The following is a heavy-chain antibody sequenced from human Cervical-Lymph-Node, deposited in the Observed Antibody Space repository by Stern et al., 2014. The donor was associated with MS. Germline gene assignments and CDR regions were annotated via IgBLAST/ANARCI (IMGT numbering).Heavy chain of an antibody. CDR2: LYHAGNT. CDR3: ARLGILVNAFDI. J-gene: IGHJ3*02. CDR1: GGSISSSGYY. V-gene: IGHV4-39*01. Sequence: QEQLQESGPGLVKPSETLSLTCSVSGGSISSSGYYWGWIRQTPGRGLDWVGSLYHAGNTYYNPSLKSRVTISVATSKRQLSTQVSSVTAADTAVYYCARLGILVNAFDIWGQGTVVTVSS. D-gene: IGHD2/OR15-2a*01.